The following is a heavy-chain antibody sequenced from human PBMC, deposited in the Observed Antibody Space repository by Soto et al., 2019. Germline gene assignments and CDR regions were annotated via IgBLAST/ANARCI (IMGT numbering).Heavy chain of an antibody. V-gene: IGHV3-23*01. CDR2: FRTSGDGGTT. CDR1: GFTFSSYS. D-gene: IGHD3-10*01. CDR3: AKKVNSGPGSQYFDY. Sequence: PGGSLRLSCAASGFTFSSYSMSWVRQAPGKGLEWVSGFRTSGDGGTTYYADSVKGRCTISRDNSKNMLFLQMNSLRAEDTAIYYCAKKVNSGPGSQYFDYWGQGTLVTVSS. J-gene: IGHJ4*02.